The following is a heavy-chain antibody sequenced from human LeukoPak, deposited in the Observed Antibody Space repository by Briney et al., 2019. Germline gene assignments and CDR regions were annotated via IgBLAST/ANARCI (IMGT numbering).Heavy chain of an antibody. J-gene: IGHJ4*02. CDR2: IKEDASAK. D-gene: IGHD3/OR15-3a*01. CDR3: ARDAGTGFDY. CDR1: GFTFSAAW. Sequence: GGSLRLSCATSGFTFSAAWMSWVRQAPGKGLEWVANIKEDASAKYYVDSVKGRFTISKDNAKNSLYLQMNSLRAEDMAVYYCARDAGTGFDYWGQGILVIVSS. V-gene: IGHV3-7*01.